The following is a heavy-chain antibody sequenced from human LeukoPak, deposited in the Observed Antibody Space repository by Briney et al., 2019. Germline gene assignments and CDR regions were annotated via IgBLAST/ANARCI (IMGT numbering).Heavy chain of an antibody. V-gene: IGHV3-21*01. CDR3: ARVSMIVVVNDAFDI. CDR2: ITSSSSYI. Sequence: PGGSLRLSCAASGFTFSSYSMNWVRQAPGKGLEWVSSITSSSSYIYYADSVKGRFTISRDNAKNSLYLQMNSLRAEDTAVYYCARVSMIVVVNDAFDIWGQGTMVTVSS. CDR1: GFTFSSYS. D-gene: IGHD3-22*01. J-gene: IGHJ3*02.